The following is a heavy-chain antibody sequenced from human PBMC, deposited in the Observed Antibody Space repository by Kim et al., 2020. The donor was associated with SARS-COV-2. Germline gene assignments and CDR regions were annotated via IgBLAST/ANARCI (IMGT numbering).Heavy chain of an antibody. CDR2: GTT. J-gene: IGHJ3*02. V-gene: IGHV3-15*01. Sequence: GTTDYTTPVKGRNTISREDAKNTLYLQMSSLKTEDTAVYYCTRGGGTFDMWGQGTMVTVSS. D-gene: IGHD3-16*01. CDR3: TRGGGTFDM.